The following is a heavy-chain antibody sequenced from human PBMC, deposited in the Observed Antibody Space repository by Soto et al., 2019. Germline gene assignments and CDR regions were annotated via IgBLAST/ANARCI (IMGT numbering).Heavy chain of an antibody. CDR2: IQYSGDT. J-gene: IGHJ3*02. D-gene: IGHD5-12*01. CDR3: ARHDYSYRVFDI. CDR1: GGSVRSGSYY. V-gene: IGHV4-61*01. Sequence: SETLSLTCTVSGGSVRSGSYYWSWIRQTPGNGLEWIGYIQYSGDTTYNPSLKGRVTISVDTYKNQFSLKLASVTAADTALYYCARHDYSYRVFDIWGQGTMVTVSS.